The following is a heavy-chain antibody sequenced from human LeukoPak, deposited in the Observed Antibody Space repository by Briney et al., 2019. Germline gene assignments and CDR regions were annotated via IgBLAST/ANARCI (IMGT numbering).Heavy chain of an antibody. CDR1: GFTFDDYA. V-gene: IGHV3-9*01. J-gene: IGHJ4*02. CDR3: AKGDSSWYPLDY. D-gene: IGHD6-13*01. Sequence: GGSLRLSCAASGFTFDDYAMHWVRQAPGKGLEWVSGISWNSGSIGYADSVKGRFTISRDNAKNSLYLQMNSLRAEDTAVYYCAKGDSSWYPLDYWGQGTLVTVSS. CDR2: ISWNSGSI.